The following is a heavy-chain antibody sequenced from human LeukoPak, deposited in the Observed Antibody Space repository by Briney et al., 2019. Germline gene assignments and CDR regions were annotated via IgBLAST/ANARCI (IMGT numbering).Heavy chain of an antibody. CDR2: IYYSGST. D-gene: IGHD6-19*01. Sequence: SETLSLTCAVSGGSISSSNWWSWVRQPPGKGLEWIGYIYYSGSTNYNPSLKSRVTISVDTSKNQFSLKLSSVTAADTAVYYCARERSGWYYFDYWGQGTLVTVSS. CDR1: GGSISSSNW. CDR3: ARERSGWYYFDY. J-gene: IGHJ4*02. V-gene: IGHV4-4*02.